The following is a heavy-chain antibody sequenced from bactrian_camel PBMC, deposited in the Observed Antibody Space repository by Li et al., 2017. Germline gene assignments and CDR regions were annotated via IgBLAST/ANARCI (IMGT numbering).Heavy chain of an antibody. Sequence: VQLVESGGGSVEAGGSQRLSCVVTDDANEFEWIGWFRPDDKGERVGVAVIDRDGRTGYLDSVKDRFTISQAKNTLYLQMNSLKPEDTAMYYCAAHPPQYCIATITPPEETDFDYWGQGTQVTVS. V-gene: IGHV3S55*01. D-gene: IGHD4*01. J-gene: IGHJ6*01. CDR1: DDANEFEW. CDR2: IDRDGRT. CDR3: AAHPPQYCIATITPPEETDFDY.